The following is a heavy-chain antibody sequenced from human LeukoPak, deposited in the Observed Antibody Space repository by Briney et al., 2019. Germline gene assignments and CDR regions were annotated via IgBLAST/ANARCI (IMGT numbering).Heavy chain of an antibody. CDR3: AKNGLWFGETYYFYYMDV. J-gene: IGHJ6*03. CDR1: GFTFISFA. Sequence: GGSLRLSCAASGFTFISFAMSWVRQTPGKGLEWVSSISGSGRSTYYADSVKGRFTISRDNSKNTLYLQMNSLRADDTAVYYCAKNGLWFGETYYFYYMDVWGKGTTVTISS. V-gene: IGHV3-23*01. CDR2: ISGSGRST. D-gene: IGHD3-10*01.